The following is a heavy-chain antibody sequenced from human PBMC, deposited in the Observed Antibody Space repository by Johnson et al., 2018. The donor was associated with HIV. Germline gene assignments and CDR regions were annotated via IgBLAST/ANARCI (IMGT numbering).Heavy chain of an antibody. CDR3: ARVRGGTGHGAFDI. J-gene: IGHJ3*02. V-gene: IGHV3-30*02. CDR1: GFTSSSYG. Sequence: QVQLVESGGGVGQPGGSLRLSCAASGFTSSSYGMHWVRQAPGKGLEWVAFIRYYGSNKYYADSVNGRFTISRDNSKNTLYLQMNSLRAEDTAVYYCARVRGGTGHGAFDIWGQGTMVTVSS. CDR2: IRYYGSNK.